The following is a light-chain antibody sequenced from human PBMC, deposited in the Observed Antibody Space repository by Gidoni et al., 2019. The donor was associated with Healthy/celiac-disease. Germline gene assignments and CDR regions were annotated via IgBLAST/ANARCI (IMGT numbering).Light chain of an antibody. CDR3: QHDNDWYT. Sequence: EIVMTQSPATLSVSPGEGVTLSCRASQSVSSSLAWYQQKPGQAPRLLIYAAATRATGVPARFSGSGSGTEFTLTISSLQSEDFAVYYCQHDNDWYTVGQGTELEIK. CDR1: QSVSSS. V-gene: IGKV3-15*01. CDR2: AAA. J-gene: IGKJ2*01.